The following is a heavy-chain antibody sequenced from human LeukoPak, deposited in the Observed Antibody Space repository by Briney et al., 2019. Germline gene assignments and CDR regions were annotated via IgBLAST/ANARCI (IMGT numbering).Heavy chain of an antibody. Sequence: GGSLRLSCAASGITFNNYAMSWVRQAPGKGQEWVSDISGSGGVTHYADSVKGRFTISRDNSKNTLYLQMNSLRAEDTAVYYCAKSVGWVKYYFDYWGQGTLVTVSS. CDR3: AKSVGWVKYYFDY. D-gene: IGHD6-19*01. CDR2: ISGSGGVT. V-gene: IGHV3-23*01. CDR1: GITFNNYA. J-gene: IGHJ4*02.